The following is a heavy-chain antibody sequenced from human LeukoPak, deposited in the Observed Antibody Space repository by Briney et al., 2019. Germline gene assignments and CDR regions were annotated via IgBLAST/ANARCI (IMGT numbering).Heavy chain of an antibody. CDR2: ISSSGSTV. CDR1: GFTFSDYY. Sequence: PWGTLSLSCAASGFTFSDYYMSWIRQAPGKGLEWASYISSSGSTVYYADSVKGRFTISRDNAKNSLYLQMNSLRAEDAAVYYCARVINGSFDYWGQGTLVTVSS. D-gene: IGHD3-10*01. CDR3: ARVINGSFDY. J-gene: IGHJ4*02. V-gene: IGHV3-11*04.